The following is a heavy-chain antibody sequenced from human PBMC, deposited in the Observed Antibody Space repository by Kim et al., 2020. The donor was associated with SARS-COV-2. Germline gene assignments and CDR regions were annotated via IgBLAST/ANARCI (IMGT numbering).Heavy chain of an antibody. CDR2: INPNSGGT. J-gene: IGHJ4*02. CDR3: ARPLYSYGQEFDY. V-gene: IGHV1-2*02. Sequence: ASVKVSCKASGYTFTGYYMHWVRQAPGQGLEWMGWINPNSGGTNYAQKFQGRVTMTRDTSISTAYMELSRLRSDDTAVYYCARPLYSYGQEFDYWGQGTLVTVSS. CDR1: GYTFTGYY. D-gene: IGHD5-18*01.